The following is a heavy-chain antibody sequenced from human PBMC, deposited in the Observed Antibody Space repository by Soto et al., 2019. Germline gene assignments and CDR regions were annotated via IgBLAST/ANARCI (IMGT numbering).Heavy chain of an antibody. CDR3: VKDGAFEI. CDR2: ISYDGSNK. CDR1: GFIFNTYG. J-gene: IGHJ3*02. Sequence: QVQLVASGGGVVQPGRSLRLSCVVSGFIFNTYGIHWVRQAPGKGLECVAVISYDGSNKYYTDSVKGRVTISRDNSKNTLYLQMNSLRVEDTAVYYCVKDGAFEIWGQGTMVTVSS. V-gene: IGHV3-30*18.